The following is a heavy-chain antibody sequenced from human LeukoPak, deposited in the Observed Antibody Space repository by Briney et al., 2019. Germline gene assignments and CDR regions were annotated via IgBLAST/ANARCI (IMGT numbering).Heavy chain of an antibody. D-gene: IGHD4-17*01. J-gene: IGHJ3*02. CDR3: ATNDYGDTEGAFDI. Sequence: GGSLRLSCAASGFTFSSYGMHWVRQAPGKGLEWVAFIRYDGSNKYYADSVKGRFTISRDNSKNTLYLQMNSLRAEDTAVYYCATNDYGDTEGAFDIWGQGTMVTVSS. CDR1: GFTFSSYG. V-gene: IGHV3-30*02. CDR2: IRYDGSNK.